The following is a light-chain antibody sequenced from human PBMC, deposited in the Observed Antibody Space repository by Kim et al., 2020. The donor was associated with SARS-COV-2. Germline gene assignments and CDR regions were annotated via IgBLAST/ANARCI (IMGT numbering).Light chain of an antibody. Sequence: ASVGDRVTITCRASQGIGSDLAWYQQRPGRAPKRLIFAASTLQSGVPSRFSGSGSGTEFTLTISSLQPEDFATYFCLQLNSYPITFGGGTRVDIK. CDR3: LQLNSYPIT. CDR2: AAS. J-gene: IGKJ5*01. V-gene: IGKV1-9*01. CDR1: QGIGSD.